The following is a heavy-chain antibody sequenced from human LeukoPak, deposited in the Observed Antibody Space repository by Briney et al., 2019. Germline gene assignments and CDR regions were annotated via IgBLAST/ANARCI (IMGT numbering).Heavy chain of an antibody. V-gene: IGHV1-18*01. D-gene: IGHD1-26*01. CDR3: ARGEWELHSRWTEWGAFDI. CDR1: GYTLTSYG. J-gene: IGHJ3*02. CDR2: ISAYNGNT. Sequence: SVKVSCKASGYTLTSYGFNWVRQAPGQGLEWMGWISAYNGNTNYAQKFQGRVTITADKSTSTAYMELSSLRSEDTAVYYCARGEWELHSRWTEWGAFDIWGQGTMVTVSS.